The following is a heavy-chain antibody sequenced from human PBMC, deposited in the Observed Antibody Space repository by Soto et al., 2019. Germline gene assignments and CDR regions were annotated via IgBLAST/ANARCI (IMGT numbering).Heavy chain of an antibody. D-gene: IGHD6-19*01. V-gene: IGHV4-39*01. CDR3: ARNSRIAVAGTLDY. J-gene: IGHJ4*02. Sequence: PSETLSLTCTVSGVSISSSTYYWGWIRQPPGKGLEWIGSIYYGGSTYSNPSLNSRVTISVDTSKNQFSLKLTTVTAADTAVYFCARNSRIAVAGTLDYWGQGTLVTVSS. CDR1: GVSISSSTYY. CDR2: IYYGGST.